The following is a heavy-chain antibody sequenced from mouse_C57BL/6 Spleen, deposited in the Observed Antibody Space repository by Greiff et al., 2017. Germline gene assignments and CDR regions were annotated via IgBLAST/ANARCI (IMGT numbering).Heavy chain of an antibody. V-gene: IGHV1-82*01. D-gene: IGHD1-1*01. CDR2: IYPGDGDT. CDR3: ARRPYGSPFYYAMDY. CDR1: GYAFSSSW. Sequence: VQLQQSGPELVKPGASVKISCKASGYAFSSSWMNWVKQRPGKGLEWIGRIYPGDGDTNYNGKFKGKATLTADKSSSTAYMQLSSLTSEDSAVYFCARRPYGSPFYYAMDYWGQGTSVTVSS. J-gene: IGHJ4*01.